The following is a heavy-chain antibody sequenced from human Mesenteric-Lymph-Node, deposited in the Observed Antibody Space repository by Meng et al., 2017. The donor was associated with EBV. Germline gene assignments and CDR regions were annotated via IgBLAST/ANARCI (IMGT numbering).Heavy chain of an antibody. J-gene: IGHJ4*02. Sequence: QVQLQQWGAVLLKHSETLSRTCAGYGGVFSGYYWSWIRQPPGKGLEWIGEINHSGSTNYNPSIKSRVTISVDTSKNQFSLKLSSVTAADTAVYYCARGEKGPIDYWGQGTLVTVSS. CDR3: ARGEKGPIDY. CDR1: GGVFSGYY. CDR2: INHSGST. V-gene: IGHV4-34*01.